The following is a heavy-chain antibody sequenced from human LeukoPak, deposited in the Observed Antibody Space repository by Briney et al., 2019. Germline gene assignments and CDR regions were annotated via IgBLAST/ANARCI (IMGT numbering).Heavy chain of an antibody. CDR3: ARSLRGYRFATDY. V-gene: IGHV4-59*08. D-gene: IGHD5-18*01. CDR1: GDSINSCY. CDR2: IYYSGST. Sequence: SETLSLACTVSGDSINSCYWSWIRQPPGKGLEWIGYIYYSGSTKYNPSIKSRVTISVDTSKNQFSLKLSSVTAADTAVYYCARSLRGYRFATDYWGQGTLVTVSS. J-gene: IGHJ4*02.